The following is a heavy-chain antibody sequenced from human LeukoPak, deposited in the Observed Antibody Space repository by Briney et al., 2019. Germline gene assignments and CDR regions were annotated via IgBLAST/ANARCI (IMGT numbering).Heavy chain of an antibody. CDR2: INRSGST. J-gene: IGHJ4*02. D-gene: IGHD6-19*01. CDR1: GGSFSGYY. Sequence: SETLSLTCAVYGGSFSGYYWSWIRQPPGKGLEWIGEINRSGSTNYNPSLKSRVTISVDTSKNQFSLKLSSVTAADTAVYYCARGQSSGRYGFDYWGQGTLVTVSS. CDR3: ARGQSSGRYGFDY. V-gene: IGHV4-34*01.